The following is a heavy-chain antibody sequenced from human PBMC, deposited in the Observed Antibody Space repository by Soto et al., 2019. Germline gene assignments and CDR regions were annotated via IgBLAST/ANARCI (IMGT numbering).Heavy chain of an antibody. V-gene: IGHV1-18*01. D-gene: IGHD6-13*01. Sequence: QVQLVQSGAEVKKPGASVKVSCKASGYTFTSYGISWVRQAPGQGLEWMGWISAYNGNTNYAQKLQGRVTMTPDTSTNTAYMELRNLRSDDTAVYYCARVIAAAADFDYWGQGTLGTVSS. CDR1: GYTFTSYG. J-gene: IGHJ4*02. CDR2: ISAYNGNT. CDR3: ARVIAAAADFDY.